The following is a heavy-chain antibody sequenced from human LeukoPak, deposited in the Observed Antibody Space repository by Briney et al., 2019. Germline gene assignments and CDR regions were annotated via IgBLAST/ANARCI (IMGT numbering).Heavy chain of an antibody. J-gene: IGHJ4*02. CDR3: ARGSHSVSGWYVSDY. CDR1: GFTFSSYS. D-gene: IGHD6-19*01. V-gene: IGHV3-21*01. CDR2: ISSSSSYI. Sequence: GGSLRLSCAASGFTFSSYSMNLVRQAPGKWLKWVAAISSSSSYIYYADSVKGRFTISRDNAKNSLYLRMNSLRAEDTAVYYCARGSHSVSGWYVSDYWGQGTLVPVSS.